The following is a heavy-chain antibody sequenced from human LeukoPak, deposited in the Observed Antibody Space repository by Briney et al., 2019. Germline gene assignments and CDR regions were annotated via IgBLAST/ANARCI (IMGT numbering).Heavy chain of an antibody. CDR3: ARIGTTTRGPAGLDV. J-gene: IGHJ6*02. V-gene: IGHV3-48*03. Sequence: GGSLRLSCAASGFTFSSYEMNWVRQAPGKGLEWVSYVASGGGANRFYSESVKGRFTISRDNAKNSLYLHMNSLRAEDTGVYYCARIGTTTRGPAGLDVWGQGTTVTVSS. D-gene: IGHD2/OR15-2a*01. CDR1: GFTFSSYE. CDR2: VASGGGANR.